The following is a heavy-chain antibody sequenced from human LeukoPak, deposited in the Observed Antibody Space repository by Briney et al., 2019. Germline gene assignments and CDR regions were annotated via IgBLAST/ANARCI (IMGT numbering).Heavy chain of an antibody. CDR2: ISGSGDNM. Sequence: GGSLRLSCLASTFTFNNYAMTWVRQAPGEGLEWVSSISGSGDNMDYADSVKGRFTISRDNSENTLYLQMNRLRGEDTAVYYCARDGYSGSYYRLYYFFMDVWGKGTTVTVSS. J-gene: IGHJ6*03. CDR1: TFTFNNYA. CDR3: ARDGYSGSYYRLYYFFMDV. V-gene: IGHV3-23*01. D-gene: IGHD1-26*01.